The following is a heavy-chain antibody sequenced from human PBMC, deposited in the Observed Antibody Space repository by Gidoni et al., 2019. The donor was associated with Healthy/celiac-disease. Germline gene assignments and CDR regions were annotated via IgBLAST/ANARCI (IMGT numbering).Heavy chain of an antibody. CDR2: ISSSSSYI. Sequence: EVQLVESGGGLVKPGGSLGLSCAASGFTFSSYSMNWVRQAPGKGLEWVSSISSSSSYIYYADSGKGRVTISRDNAKNSLYLQMNSLRAEDTAVYYCARGSSSFFGMDVWGQGTTVTVSS. V-gene: IGHV3-21*01. CDR3: ARGSSSFFGMDV. D-gene: IGHD6-13*01. J-gene: IGHJ6*02. CDR1: GFTFSSYS.